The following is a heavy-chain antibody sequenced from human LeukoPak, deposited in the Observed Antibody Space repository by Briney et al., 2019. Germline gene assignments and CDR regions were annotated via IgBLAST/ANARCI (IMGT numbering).Heavy chain of an antibody. CDR2: IRYDGSNK. V-gene: IGHV3-30*02. CDR3: AKQALSSRWELPYVFDY. D-gene: IGHD1-26*01. Sequence: GGSLRLSCAASGFTFSSYGMHWVRQAPGKGLEWVAFIRYDGSNKYYADSVKGRFTISRDNSKNTLYLQMNSLRAEDTAVYYCAKQALSSRWELPYVFDYWGQGTLVTVSS. CDR1: GFTFSSYG. J-gene: IGHJ4*02.